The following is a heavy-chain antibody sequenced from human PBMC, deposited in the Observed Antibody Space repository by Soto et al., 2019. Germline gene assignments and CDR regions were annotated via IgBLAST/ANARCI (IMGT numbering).Heavy chain of an antibody. CDR3: AGDRKSRPTGGGVD. D-gene: IGHD4-4*01. CDR1: GFTFSSYD. CDR2: VLYDGSDK. Sequence: QVQLVESGGGVVQPGRSLRLSCAASGFTFSSYDMHWVRQAPGKGLEWVAVVLYDGSDKNYADSVKGRVTISRDNSKNTMYLQMNSLRAEDTAVYYCAGDRKSRPTGGGVDWGKGTLVTVSS. J-gene: IGHJ4*02. V-gene: IGHV3-33*01.